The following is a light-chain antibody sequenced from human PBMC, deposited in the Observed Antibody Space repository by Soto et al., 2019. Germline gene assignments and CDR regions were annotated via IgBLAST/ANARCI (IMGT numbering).Light chain of an antibody. V-gene: IGKV3-15*01. CDR3: QQYDKWPPLT. CDR1: QSINDN. CDR2: NAF. J-gene: IGKJ4*01. Sequence: EIVMTQSPATLSVSPGETATLSCRASQSINDNLAWYQQKPGQAPRLLIYNAFTRATATPARFSGGGSATDFTLTIISLQPEDVAVYYCQQYDKWPPLTFGGGTKLEIK.